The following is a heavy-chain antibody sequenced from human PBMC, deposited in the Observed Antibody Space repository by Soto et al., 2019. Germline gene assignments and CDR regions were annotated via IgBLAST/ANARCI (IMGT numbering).Heavy chain of an antibody. J-gene: IGHJ5*01. Sequence: SETPSLTCSVSGGSINSSSYFWGWVRQPQGKGLEWIGSIYDSGSTYYNPSLRSRVTISVDTSKNQFSLKLSSVTAADTAVFYCARHYSSGSRNSFDSRGPRTLGTVST. V-gene: IGHV4-39*01. CDR3: ARHYSSGSRNSFDS. D-gene: IGHD6-19*01. CDR2: IYDSGST. CDR1: GGSINSSSYF.